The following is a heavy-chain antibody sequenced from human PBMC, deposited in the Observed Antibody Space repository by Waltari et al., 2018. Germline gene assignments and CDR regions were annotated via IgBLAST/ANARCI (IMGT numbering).Heavy chain of an antibody. V-gene: IGHV1-69*13. CDR1: GGTFSDYA. J-gene: IGHJ2*01. Sequence: QVQLVQSGAEVKKPGSSVKVSCEASGGTFSDYAISWVRQAPGQGLEWMGGISPVFGTANYAQKFQGRVTITADESTSAAYMELSSLRSDDTAVYYCATVPLSYDFGDYGRVYYFDLWGRGTLVTVSS. D-gene: IGHD4-17*01. CDR2: ISPVFGTA. CDR3: ATVPLSYDFGDYGRVYYFDL.